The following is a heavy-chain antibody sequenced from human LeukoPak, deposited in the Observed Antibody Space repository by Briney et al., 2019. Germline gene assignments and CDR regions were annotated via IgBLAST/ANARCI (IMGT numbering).Heavy chain of an antibody. V-gene: IGHV3-23*01. D-gene: IGHD4-23*01. CDR1: GFTFSSYV. Sequence: PGGTLRLSCAASGFTFSSYVMSWVRQAPGKGLEWVSTISGNSGSTYYADSVKGRFTISGDNSKYTLYLQMNSLRAEDTAVYYCAKSRFPGGNSGFYYFDFWGQGTLVTVSS. J-gene: IGHJ4*02. CDR2: ISGNSGST. CDR3: AKSRFPGGNSGFYYFDF.